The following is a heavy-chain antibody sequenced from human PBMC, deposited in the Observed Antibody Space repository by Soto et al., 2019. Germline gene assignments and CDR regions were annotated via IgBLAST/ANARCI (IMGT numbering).Heavy chain of an antibody. J-gene: IGHJ3*02. CDR3: ASSTGTFPAFDI. CDR2: IYHSGST. Sequence: PSETLSLTCAVSGYSISSGYYWGWIRQPPGKGLEWIGSIYHSGSTYYNPSLKSRVTISVDTSKNQFSLKLSSVTAADTAVYYCASSTGTFPAFDIWGQGTMVTVSS. D-gene: IGHD1-1*01. V-gene: IGHV4-38-2*01. CDR1: GYSISSGYY.